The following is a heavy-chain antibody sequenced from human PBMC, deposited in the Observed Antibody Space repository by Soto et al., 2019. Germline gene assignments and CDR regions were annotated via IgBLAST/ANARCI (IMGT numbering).Heavy chain of an antibody. J-gene: IGHJ4*02. V-gene: IGHV3-33*01. Sequence: QVQLVASGGGVVQPGRSLRLSCAASGFTFSSYGMHWVRQAPGKGLEWVAVIWYDGSNKYYADSVKGRFTISINNSKKTLYLQMNSLRAEDTAGYYCAREDSVSYAYWGQGTLVTVSS. CDR1: GFTFSSYG. CDR2: IWYDGSNK. D-gene: IGHD1-26*01. CDR3: AREDSVSYAY.